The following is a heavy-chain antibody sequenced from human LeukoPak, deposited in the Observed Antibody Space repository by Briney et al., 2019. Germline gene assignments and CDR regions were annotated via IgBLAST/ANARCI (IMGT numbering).Heavy chain of an antibody. J-gene: IGHJ6*02. CDR2: ILSDGSST. Sequence: GGSLRLSCAASGFTFSIYWMHWVRQAPGKGLVWVSRILSDGSSTSYADSVKGRFTISRDNAKNTLYLQMNSLRAEDTAVYYCARDSQYGLDVWGQGTTVTVSS. V-gene: IGHV3-74*01. CDR1: GFTFSIYW. CDR3: ARDSQYGLDV.